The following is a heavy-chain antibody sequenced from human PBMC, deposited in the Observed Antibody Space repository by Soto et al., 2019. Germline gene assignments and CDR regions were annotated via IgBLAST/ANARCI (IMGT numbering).Heavy chain of an antibody. V-gene: IGHV3-30*18. CDR1: GFTFSSYG. J-gene: IGHJ3*02. Sequence: QVQLVESGGGVVQPGRSLRLSCAASGFTFSSYGMHWVRQALGKGLEWVAVISYDGSNKYYADSVKGRFTISRDNSKNTLYLQMNSLRAEDTAVYYCAKISGSYRRGGAFDIWGQGTMVTVSS. CDR2: ISYDGSNK. CDR3: AKISGSYRRGGAFDI. D-gene: IGHD1-26*01.